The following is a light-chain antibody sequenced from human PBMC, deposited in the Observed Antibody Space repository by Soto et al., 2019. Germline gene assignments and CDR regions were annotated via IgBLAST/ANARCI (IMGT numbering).Light chain of an antibody. J-gene: IGKJ5*01. V-gene: IGKV3-11*01. CDR1: QSVSSY. CDR3: QQRSNWPIT. Sequence: EIVLTQSPATLSLSPGERATLSCRASQSVSSYLAWYQQKPGQAPSLLIYDASNRATGIPARFSGSRSGTDFTLTISSLEPEDFAVYYCQQRSNWPITFGQGTRLEIK. CDR2: DAS.